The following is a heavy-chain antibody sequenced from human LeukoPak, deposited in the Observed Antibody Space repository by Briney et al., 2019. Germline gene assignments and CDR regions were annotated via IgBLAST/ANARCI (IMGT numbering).Heavy chain of an antibody. Sequence: SVKVSCKASGGPFTAYAISWGRQAPGQGLEWMGRIIPILGTANYAQRFQGRVTITADKSTSTVYMELSSLRSEDTAMYYCARDGWMDVWGQGTTVTVSS. CDR2: IIPILGTA. CDR3: ARDGWMDV. CDR1: GGPFTAYA. V-gene: IGHV1-69*04. J-gene: IGHJ6*02. D-gene: IGHD2-15*01.